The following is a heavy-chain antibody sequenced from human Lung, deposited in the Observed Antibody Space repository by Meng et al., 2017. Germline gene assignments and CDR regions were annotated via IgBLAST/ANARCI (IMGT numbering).Heavy chain of an antibody. V-gene: IGHV3-74*01. J-gene: IGHJ4*02. CDR3: ARGGVTTDD. CDR1: GFTFSTPW. CDR2: ITGDGSST. D-gene: IGHD4-17*01. Sequence: EVRLVEPGGCLVQRGWALRPSCAASGFTFSTPWMHWVRQAPGKGLEWVSRITGDGSSTIYADSVQGRFTMSRDNAKNTLSLQMNSLRAEDTAVYYCARGGVTTDDWGQGTLVTVSS.